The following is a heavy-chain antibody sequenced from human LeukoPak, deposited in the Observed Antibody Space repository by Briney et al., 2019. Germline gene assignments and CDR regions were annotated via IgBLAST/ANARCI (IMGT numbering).Heavy chain of an antibody. Sequence: PSETLSLTCTVSGGSISSGSYYWSWIRQPAGKGLEWIGRIYTSGSTNYNPSLKSRVTTSVDTSKNQFSLKLSSVTAADTAVYYCARGGNSGAFDIWGQGTMVTVSS. CDR2: IYTSGST. D-gene: IGHD4-23*01. V-gene: IGHV4-61*02. J-gene: IGHJ3*02. CDR1: GGSISSGSYY. CDR3: ARGGNSGAFDI.